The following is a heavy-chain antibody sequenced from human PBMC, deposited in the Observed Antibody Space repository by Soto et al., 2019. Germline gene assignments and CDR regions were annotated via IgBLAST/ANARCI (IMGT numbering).Heavy chain of an antibody. V-gene: IGHV4-59*01. D-gene: IGHD5-18*01. CDR2: IYYSGST. CDR1: GGSIRSYY. Sequence: SETLSLTCPVSGGSIRSYYWSWIRQPPGKGLEWIGYIYYSGSTNYNPSLKSRVTISVDTSKNQFSLKLSSVTAADTAVYYCASGTRGYSYGYSLDYWGQGTLVTVSS. J-gene: IGHJ4*02. CDR3: ASGTRGYSYGYSLDY.